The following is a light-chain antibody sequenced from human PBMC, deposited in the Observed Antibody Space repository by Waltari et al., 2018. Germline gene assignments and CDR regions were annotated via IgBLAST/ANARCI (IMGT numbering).Light chain of an antibody. CDR1: QSISNW. J-gene: IGKJ4*01. CDR2: KAS. V-gene: IGKV1-5*03. Sequence: DIQMTQSHSTLSASVGDRFTITCRASQSISNWLAWYQQKPGKAPKLLIYKASTLESGVPSRFSGSGSGTEFTLTISSLQPDDFATYYCQQYNSYSLLTFGGGTKVEIK. CDR3: QQYNSYSLLT.